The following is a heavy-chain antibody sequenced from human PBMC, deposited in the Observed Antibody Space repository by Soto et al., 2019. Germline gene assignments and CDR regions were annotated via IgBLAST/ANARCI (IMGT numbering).Heavy chain of an antibody. CDR2: TYPGDSDT. J-gene: IGHJ6*02. Sequence: EVQLVQSGVEVKKPGESLKISCKGSGYGFTSYWVAWVRQVPGKGLELMGITYPGDSDTRYSPSFQDQVTISPDKSITTAYGQWNSLKASDTATYYCARLDCSTASCYRGNFYYGMDVWGQGTTVIVSS. D-gene: IGHD2-2*01. CDR1: GYGFTSYW. V-gene: IGHV5-51*01. CDR3: ARLDCSTASCYRGNFYYGMDV.